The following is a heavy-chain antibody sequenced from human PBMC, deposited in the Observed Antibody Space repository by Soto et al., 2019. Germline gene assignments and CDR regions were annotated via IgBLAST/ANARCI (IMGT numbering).Heavy chain of an antibody. CDR2: IYYSGST. J-gene: IGHJ4*02. V-gene: IGHV4-61*01. CDR3: ARGSMIVVAYYFDY. D-gene: IGHD3-22*01. CDR1: GGSVSSGSYY. Sequence: PSETLSLTCTVCGGSVSSGSYYWSWIRQPPGKGLEWIGYIYYSGSTNYNPSLKSRVTISVDTSKNQFSLKLSSVTAADTAVYYCARGSMIVVAYYFDYWGQGTLVTVSS.